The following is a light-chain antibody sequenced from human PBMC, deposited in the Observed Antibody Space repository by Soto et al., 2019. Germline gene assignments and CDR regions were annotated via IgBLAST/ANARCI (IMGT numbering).Light chain of an antibody. CDR3: QQYTNWPPWT. Sequence: EIVLTQSPGTLSFSPRERATLSCRASQSVSSSSLAWYQQKPGQAHRLLIYGASRRATGIPDRFSGSESGTEFTLTISSLQSEDFAVYYGQQYTNWPPWTFGPRTQVEIK. CDR1: QSVSSSS. V-gene: IGKV3-20*01. J-gene: IGKJ1*01. CDR2: GAS.